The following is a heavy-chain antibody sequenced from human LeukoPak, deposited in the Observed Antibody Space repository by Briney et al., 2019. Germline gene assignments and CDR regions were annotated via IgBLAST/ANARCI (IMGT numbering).Heavy chain of an antibody. CDR1: GFTFSNAW. V-gene: IGHV3-15*01. J-gene: IGHJ4*02. Sequence: GGSLRLSCAASGFTFSNAWMSWVRQAPGKGLEWIGSIRSKTDGGTTDYAAPVKDSFTISRDDSKSTLYLQMNSLKTEDTAVYYCSTDLRWELQVVYWGQGTLVTVSS. D-gene: IGHD4-23*01. CDR3: STDLRWELQVVY. CDR2: IRSKTDGGTT.